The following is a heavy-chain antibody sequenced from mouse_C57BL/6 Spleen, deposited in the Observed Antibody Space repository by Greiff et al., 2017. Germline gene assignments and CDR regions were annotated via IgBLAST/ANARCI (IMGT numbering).Heavy chain of an antibody. CDR3: ARYGDYDLFAY. V-gene: IGHV1-72*01. CDR2: IDPNSGGT. CDR1: GYTFTSYW. J-gene: IGHJ3*01. D-gene: IGHD2-4*01. Sequence: QVQLKQPGAELVKPGASVKLSCKASGYTFTSYWMHWVKQRPGRGLEWIGRIDPNSGGTKYNEKFKSKATLTVDKPSSTAYMQLSSLTSEDSAVYYCARYGDYDLFAYWGQGTLVTVSA.